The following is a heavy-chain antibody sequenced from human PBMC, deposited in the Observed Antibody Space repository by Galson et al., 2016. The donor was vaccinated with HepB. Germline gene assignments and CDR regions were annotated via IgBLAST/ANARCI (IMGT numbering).Heavy chain of an antibody. V-gene: IGHV3-30*04. CDR3: ARAPALAEKLDY. D-gene: IGHD1-1*01. CDR1: GFIFRAYA. CDR2: TSSDATSE. Sequence: SLRLSCAASGFIFRAYAMHWVRQAPGKGLEWVAVTSSDATSEYYPDSVKGRFTISRDNSKNTLFLQMNGLRGEDTAIYYCARAPALAEKLDYWGPGSLVIVSS. J-gene: IGHJ4*02.